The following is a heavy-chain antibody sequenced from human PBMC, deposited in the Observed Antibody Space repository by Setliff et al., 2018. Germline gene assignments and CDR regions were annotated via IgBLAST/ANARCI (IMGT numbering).Heavy chain of an antibody. D-gene: IGHD2-15*01. J-gene: IGHJ2*01. CDR2: IDHSGRT. Sequence: SETLSLTCAVYGGSLSGYYWTWIRQPPGKGLEWLGEIDHSGRTNYNPSLRSRVTISLDTSKQQLSLNLISVTAADTAVYYCARYGGGHFWFFGLWGRGTLVTVSS. CDR1: GGSLSGYY. CDR3: ARYGGGHFWFFGL. V-gene: IGHV4-34*01.